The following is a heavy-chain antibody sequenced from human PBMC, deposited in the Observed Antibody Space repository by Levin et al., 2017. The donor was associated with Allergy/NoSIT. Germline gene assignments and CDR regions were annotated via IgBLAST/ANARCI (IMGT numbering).Heavy chain of an antibody. CDR3: AKASSTLLTRSFDY. CDR2: LSGNTYVT. V-gene: IGHV3-23*01. J-gene: IGHJ4*02. CDR1: GFTFSSYS. Sequence: GESLKISCAASGFTFSSYSMSWVRQAPGKGLEWLSVLSGNTYVTYYADSVKGRFTISRDNSKNTLYLQMNSLRAEDTAVYYCAKASSTLLTRSFDYWGQGTLVTVSS. D-gene: IGHD2-2*01.